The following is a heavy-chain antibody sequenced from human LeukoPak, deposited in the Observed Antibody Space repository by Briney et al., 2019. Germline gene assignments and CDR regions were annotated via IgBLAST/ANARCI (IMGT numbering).Heavy chain of an antibody. Sequence: SETLSLTCTVSGGAIRSYYWSWVRKRPGKGREWSGRIYTSGSTNYNPSLKSRVTMSVDTSKKQFSLKLSSVTAADTAVYYCARAVDLQGLDYWGQGTLVTVSS. CDR1: GGAIRSYY. V-gene: IGHV4-4*07. CDR3: ARAVDLQGLDY. CDR2: IYTSGST. D-gene: IGHD5-12*01. J-gene: IGHJ4*02.